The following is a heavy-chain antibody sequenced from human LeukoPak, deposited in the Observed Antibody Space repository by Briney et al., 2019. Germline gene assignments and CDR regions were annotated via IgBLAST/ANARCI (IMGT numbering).Heavy chain of an antibody. D-gene: IGHD6-13*01. CDR2: INPSDSYT. J-gene: IGHJ5*01. Sequence: GESLKISCQGSRYNFTNYWISWVRQMPGKGLEWMGKINPSDSYTNYSPSFEGHVTISADGSTSTAYLQWTSLQVSDTALYYCARHLYSISSFDSWGQGTLVIVSS. V-gene: IGHV5-10-1*01. CDR1: RYNFTNYW. CDR3: ARHLYSISSFDS.